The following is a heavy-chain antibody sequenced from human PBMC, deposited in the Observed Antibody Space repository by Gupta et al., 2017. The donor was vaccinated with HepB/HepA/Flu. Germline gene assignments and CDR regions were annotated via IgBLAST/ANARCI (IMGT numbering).Heavy chain of an antibody. CDR2: FIPILGIA. D-gene: IGHD6-6*01. Sequence: QVQLVQSGAEVKKPWSSVKVSCKASGGTFSSYPLSWVRQAPGQGLEWMGRFIPILGIANYAQKFQGRVTITADKSTSTAYMELSSLRSEDTAVYYCARVSSYHYYYGMDVWGQGTTVTVSS. V-gene: IGHV1-69*04. CDR3: ARVSSYHYYYGMDV. CDR1: GGTFSSYP. J-gene: IGHJ6*02.